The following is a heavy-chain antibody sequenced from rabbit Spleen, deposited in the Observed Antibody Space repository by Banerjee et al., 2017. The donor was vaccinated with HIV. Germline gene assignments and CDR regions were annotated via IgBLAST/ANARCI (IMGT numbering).Heavy chain of an antibody. V-gene: IGHV1S45*01. CDR1: GFSFSSSYW. J-gene: IGHJ4*01. CDR2: IVTGSAST. CDR3: ARDLASVVGWNFSL. D-gene: IGHD3-1*01. Sequence: QEQLEESGGDLVKPGASLTLTCTASGFSFSSSYWISWVRQAPGKGLEWIGCIVTGSASTSYASWVNGRFSISRENTQNTVSLQLNSLTAADTATYFCARDLASVVGWNFSLWGQGTLVTVS.